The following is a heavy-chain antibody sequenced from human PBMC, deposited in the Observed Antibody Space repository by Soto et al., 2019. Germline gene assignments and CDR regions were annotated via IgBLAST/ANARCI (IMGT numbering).Heavy chain of an antibody. CDR3: ARGIKGVTMVRGVIITDYYYGMDV. V-gene: IGHV4-34*01. J-gene: IGHJ6*02. CDR2: INHSGST. D-gene: IGHD3-10*01. CDR1: GGSFSGYY. Sequence: SETLSLTCAVYGGSFSGYYWTWIRQPPGTGLEWIGEINHSGSTNYNPSLKSRVTISVDTSKNQFSLKLSSVTAADTAVYYCARGIKGVTMVRGVIITDYYYGMDVWGQGTTVTVSS.